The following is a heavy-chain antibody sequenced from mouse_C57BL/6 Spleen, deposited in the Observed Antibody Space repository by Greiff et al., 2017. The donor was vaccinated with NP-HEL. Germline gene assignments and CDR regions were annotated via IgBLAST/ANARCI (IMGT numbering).Heavy chain of an antibody. CDR3: ARRITTVVDAMDY. D-gene: IGHD1-1*01. CDR1: GYTFTSYG. Sequence: QVHVKQSGAELARPGASVKLSCKASGYTFTSYGISWVKQRTGQGLEWIGEIYPRSGNTYYNAKFKGKATLTADKSSSTAYMELRSLTSEDSAVYFCARRITTVVDAMDYWGQGTSVTVSS. CDR2: IYPRSGNT. J-gene: IGHJ4*01. V-gene: IGHV1-81*01.